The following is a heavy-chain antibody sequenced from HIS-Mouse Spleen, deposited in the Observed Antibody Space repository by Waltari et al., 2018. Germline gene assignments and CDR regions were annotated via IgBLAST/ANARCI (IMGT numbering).Heavy chain of an antibody. V-gene: IGHV1-8*01. CDR3: ARVYYDFWSGYYY. CDR1: GYTFTSYD. CDR2: INPNSGNP. D-gene: IGHD3-3*01. J-gene: IGHJ4*02. Sequence: QVQLVQSGAEVKKPGASVKVSCKASGYTFTSYDINWVRQATGQGLEWMGGINPNSGNPGYAPKFQGRVTMTRNTSISTAYMELSSLRSEDTAVYYCARVYYDFWSGYYYWGQGTLVTVSS.